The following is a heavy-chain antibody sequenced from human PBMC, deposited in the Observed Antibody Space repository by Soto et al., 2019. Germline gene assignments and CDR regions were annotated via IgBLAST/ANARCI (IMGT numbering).Heavy chain of an antibody. J-gene: IGHJ4*02. D-gene: IGHD6-13*01. Sequence: SETLSLTCTVSGGSVSSGNYYWSWIRQPPGKGLEWIGYIYYSGSTNYNPSLKSRVTISVDTSKNQFSLKLSSVTAADTAVYYCARSRAAAYPDYWGQGTLVTVSS. CDR2: IYYSGST. CDR1: GGSVSSGNYY. CDR3: ARSRAAAYPDY. V-gene: IGHV4-61*01.